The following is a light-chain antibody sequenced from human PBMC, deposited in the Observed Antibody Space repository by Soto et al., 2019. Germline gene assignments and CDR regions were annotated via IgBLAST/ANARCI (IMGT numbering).Light chain of an antibody. CDR3: QQYESPPFA. J-gene: IGKJ2*01. Sequence: EIVLTQSPGTLSLSPGDRATLSCRASQRVSNSYLAWYQQKPGQAHRLLIYDASTRAAGVPDRVTGGESGTDFALTISALEPEDFALYFCQQYESPPFAFGQGTRLEI. V-gene: IGKV3-20*01. CDR2: DAS. CDR1: QRVSNSY.